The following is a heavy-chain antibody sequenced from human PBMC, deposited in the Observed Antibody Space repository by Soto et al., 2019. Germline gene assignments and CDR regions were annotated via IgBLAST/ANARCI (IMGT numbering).Heavy chain of an antibody. D-gene: IGHD2-15*01. V-gene: IGHV3-33*01. CDR1: GFTFSSYG. Sequence: QVQLVESGGGVVQPGRSLRLSCAASGFTFSSYGMHWVRQAPGKGLEWVAVIWYDGSNKYYADSVKGRFTISRDNSKNTLYLQMNRLRAEDTAVYYCARDLAGGYCSGGSCYKSDYYFDYWGQGTLVTVSS. CDR3: ARDLAGGYCSGGSCYKSDYYFDY. CDR2: IWYDGSNK. J-gene: IGHJ4*02.